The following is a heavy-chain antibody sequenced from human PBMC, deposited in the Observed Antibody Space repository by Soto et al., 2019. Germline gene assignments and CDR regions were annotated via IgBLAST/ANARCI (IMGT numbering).Heavy chain of an antibody. V-gene: IGHV4-39*01. J-gene: IGHJ6*03. D-gene: IGHD3-10*01. CDR1: GGSISSSSYY. Sequence: QLQLQESGPGLVKPSETLSHTCSVSGGSISSSSYYWGWIRQPPGKGLEWIGSIYYSGSSYYNPSLKGRVTLPVDTSENKFSLRLSSVTAADTAVYYCATITRAYYMDVWGKGTKVTV. CDR2: IYYSGSS. CDR3: ATITRAYYMDV.